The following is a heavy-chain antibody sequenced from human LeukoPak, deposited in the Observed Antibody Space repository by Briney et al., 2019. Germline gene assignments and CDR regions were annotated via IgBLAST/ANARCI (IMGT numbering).Heavy chain of an antibody. CDR2: MNPNSGNT. D-gene: IGHD3-10*01. J-gene: IGHJ4*02. Sequence: ASVKVSCKASGYTFTSYDINWVRQATGQGLECMGWMNPNSGNTGYAQKFQGRVTMTRNTSISTAYMELSSLRSEDTAVYYCARGFVYGSGSYYQTHYWGQGTLVTVSS. CDR3: ARGFVYGSGSYYQTHY. V-gene: IGHV1-8*01. CDR1: GYTFTSYD.